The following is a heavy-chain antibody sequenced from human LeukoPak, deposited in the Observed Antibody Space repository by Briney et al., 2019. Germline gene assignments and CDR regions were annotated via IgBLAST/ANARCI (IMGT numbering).Heavy chain of an antibody. CDR2: ISSSSSTI. Sequence: PGGSLRLSCAASGFTFSTYSMSWVRQAPGKGLEWVSYISSSSSTISYPDSVKGRFTISRDNAKNSLYLQMNNLRAEDTAVYYCATICGGDCYSVATFDYWGQGTLVTVSS. CDR1: GFTFSTYS. V-gene: IGHV3-48*01. CDR3: ATICGGDCYSVATFDY. J-gene: IGHJ4*02. D-gene: IGHD2-21*02.